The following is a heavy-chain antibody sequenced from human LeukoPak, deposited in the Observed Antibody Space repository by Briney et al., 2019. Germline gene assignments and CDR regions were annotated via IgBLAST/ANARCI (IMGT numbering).Heavy chain of an antibody. CDR3: ARALYGSGSFHHNRFDP. CDR2: IYYSGST. D-gene: IGHD3-10*01. V-gene: IGHV4-39*01. Sequence: SETLSLTCTVSGGSISSSSYYWGWIRQPPGKGLEWIGSIYYSGSTYYNPSLKSRVTISVDTSKNQFSLKLSSVTAADTAVYYCARALYGSGSFHHNRFDPWGQGTLVTVSS. J-gene: IGHJ5*02. CDR1: GGSISSSSYY.